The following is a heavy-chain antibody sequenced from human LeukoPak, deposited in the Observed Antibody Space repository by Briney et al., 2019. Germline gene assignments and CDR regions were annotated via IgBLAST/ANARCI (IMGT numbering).Heavy chain of an antibody. CDR3: AELGITMIGGV. CDR1: GFTFSSYW. V-gene: IGHV3-7*01. J-gene: IGHJ6*04. D-gene: IGHD3-10*02. Sequence: PGGSLRLSCAASGFTFSSYWMSWVRQAPGKGLEWVANIKQDGSEKYYVDSVKGRFTISRDNAKDSLYLQMNSLRAEDTAVYYCAELGITMIGGVWGKGTTVTVSS. CDR2: IKQDGSEK.